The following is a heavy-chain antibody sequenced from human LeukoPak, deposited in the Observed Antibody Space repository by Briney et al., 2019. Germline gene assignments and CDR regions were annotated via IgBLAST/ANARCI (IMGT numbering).Heavy chain of an antibody. Sequence: ASVKVSCKASGYTFTNFYMHWVRQAPGQGLEWMGIINPSGGSTSCAQKFQGRVTMTRDTSTSTVYMELSSLISEDTAVYYCARRGYCSGGNCYSGFDYWGQGTLVTVSS. V-gene: IGHV1-46*01. J-gene: IGHJ4*02. CDR3: ARRGYCSGGNCYSGFDY. CDR2: INPSGGST. CDR1: GYTFTNFY. D-gene: IGHD2-15*01.